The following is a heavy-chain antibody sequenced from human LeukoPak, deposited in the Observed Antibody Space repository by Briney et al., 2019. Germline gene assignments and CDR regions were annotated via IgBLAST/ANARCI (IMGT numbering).Heavy chain of an antibody. Sequence: QAGGSLRLSCVGSGFTSIAYALTWARQAPGKGLEWVSGLSGGGVTTYYADSVKGRFTISRDNSKNTLYLQMNSLRADDTAIYYYARNQQLGGHSYYYYGMDVWGQGTTVTVSS. CDR2: LSGGGVTT. CDR3: ARNQQLGGHSYYYYGMDV. J-gene: IGHJ6*02. CDR1: GFTSIAYA. V-gene: IGHV3-23*01. D-gene: IGHD3-16*01.